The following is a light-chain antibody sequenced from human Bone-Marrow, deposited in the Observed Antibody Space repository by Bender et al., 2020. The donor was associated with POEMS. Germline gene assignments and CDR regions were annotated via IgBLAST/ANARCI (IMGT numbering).Light chain of an antibody. CDR3: SSYEGSSTCV. V-gene: IGLV2-8*01. J-gene: IGLJ1*01. CDR2: EVS. Sequence: QSALTQPPSASGSPGQSVTISCTGTSSDVGGYNYVSWYQQHPGKAPKLMIYEVSKRPSGVPDRFSGSKSGNTASLTVSGLRAEDEADYYCSSYEGSSTCVFGTGTKVTVL. CDR1: SSDVGGYNY.